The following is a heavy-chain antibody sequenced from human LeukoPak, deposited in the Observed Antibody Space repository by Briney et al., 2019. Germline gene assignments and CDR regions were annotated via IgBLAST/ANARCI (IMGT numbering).Heavy chain of an antibody. V-gene: IGHV4-61*02. CDR3: ARESGYGDYDFDY. J-gene: IGHJ4*02. CDR2: FLSSGGT. D-gene: IGHD4-17*01. CDR1: GGSITSGRFY. Sequence: SETLSLTCTVSGGSITSGRFYWSWIRQPAGNGLEWIGRFLSSGGTNYNPSLKSRVTISVDTYKNQFSLRLSSVTAEDTAVYYCARESGYGDYDFDYWGKGTLVTVSS.